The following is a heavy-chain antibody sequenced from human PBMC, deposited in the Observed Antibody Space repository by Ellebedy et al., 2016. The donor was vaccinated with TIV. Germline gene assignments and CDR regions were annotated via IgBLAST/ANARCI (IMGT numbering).Heavy chain of an antibody. J-gene: IGHJ2*01. CDR2: ISYDGSDK. Sequence: GGSLRLXXAASEFIFGSYPMHWVRQAPGKGLEWLAFISYDGSDKYYADSVKGRFTISRDNSKNTLYLQMNSLRAEDTAVYYCATLRGYDILTGYLPRYFDLWGRGTLVTVSS. D-gene: IGHD3-9*01. CDR3: ATLRGYDILTGYLPRYFDL. V-gene: IGHV3-30*04. CDR1: EFIFGSYP.